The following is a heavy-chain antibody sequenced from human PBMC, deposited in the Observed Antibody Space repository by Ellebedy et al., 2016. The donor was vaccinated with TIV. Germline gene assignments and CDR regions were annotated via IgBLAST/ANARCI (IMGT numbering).Heavy chain of an antibody. CDR1: GFTFSTYG. Sequence: GESLKISXAASGFTFSTYGMHWVRQAPGKGLEWVAIIWSDGSNKKYLDSVKGRFTVSRDNSKNTLYLHMDSLRAEDTAVYYCARGPDVGSYIIDYWGQGTLVTVSS. J-gene: IGHJ4*02. CDR2: IWSDGSNK. D-gene: IGHD3-10*01. V-gene: IGHV3-33*01. CDR3: ARGPDVGSYIIDY.